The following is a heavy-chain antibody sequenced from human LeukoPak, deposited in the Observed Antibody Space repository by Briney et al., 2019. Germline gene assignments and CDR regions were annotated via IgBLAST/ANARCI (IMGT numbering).Heavy chain of an antibody. V-gene: IGHV3-23*01. CDR1: GFTFSSYA. D-gene: IGHD4-23*01. J-gene: IGHJ4*02. CDR2: ISGSGGST. Sequence: PGGSLRLSCAASGFTFSSYAMSWVRQAPGKGLAWVSAISGSGGSTYYADSLKGRFTISRDNSKNALYLQMNSLRAEDTAVYYCAKRAVGPFDYWGQGTLVTVSS. CDR3: AKRAVGPFDY.